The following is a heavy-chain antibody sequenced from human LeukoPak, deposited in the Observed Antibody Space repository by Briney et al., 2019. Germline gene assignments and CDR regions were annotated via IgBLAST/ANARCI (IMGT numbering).Heavy chain of an antibody. CDR3: AGGDSSSSGVFDP. CDR2: MNPNSGNT. D-gene: IGHD6-6*01. CDR1: GYTFTSYD. J-gene: IGHJ5*02. V-gene: IGHV1-8*03. Sequence: ASVKVSCKASGYTFTSYDINWVRQATGQGLEWMGWMNPNSGNTGYAQKFQGRVTITRNTSISTAYMELSSLRSEDTAVYYCAGGDSSSSGVFDPWGQGTLVTVSS.